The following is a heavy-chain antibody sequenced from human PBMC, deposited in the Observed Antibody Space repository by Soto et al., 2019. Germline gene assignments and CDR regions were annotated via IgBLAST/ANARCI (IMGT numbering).Heavy chain of an antibody. J-gene: IGHJ5*02. CDR2: IYTSGSI. Sequence: SETLSLTCTVSGGYISSYYWTWIRQPAGKGLEWIGRIYTSGSINYNPSLRSRVTMSVDTSRNQFSLRLNSVTAADTAVYYYARGAGTTNWFDPWGQGTLVTVSS. V-gene: IGHV4-4*07. CDR1: GGYISSYY. CDR3: ARGAGTTNWFDP. D-gene: IGHD1-1*01.